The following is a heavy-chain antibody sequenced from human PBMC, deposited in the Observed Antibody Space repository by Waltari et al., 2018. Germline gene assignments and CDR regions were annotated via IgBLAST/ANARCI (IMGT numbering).Heavy chain of an antibody. D-gene: IGHD3-9*01. Sequence: QVQLVQSGSELKTPGASVEVSCSASGYTFSDYALNWGRPAPGQGPEWMGWINTNTGNPTYAQDFTGRFVFSLDASVSTAYLLITGLKADDTAVYYCARLRASLTGFGPYGLDVWGQGTKVTVSS. CDR2: INTNTGNP. CDR3: ARLRASLTGFGPYGLDV. J-gene: IGHJ6*02. CDR1: GYTFSDYA. V-gene: IGHV7-4-1*02.